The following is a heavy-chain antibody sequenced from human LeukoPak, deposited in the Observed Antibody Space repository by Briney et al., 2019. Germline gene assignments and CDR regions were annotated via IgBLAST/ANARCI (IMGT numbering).Heavy chain of an antibody. D-gene: IGHD3-3*01. CDR3: ARDSGLRFADY. Sequence: GGSLRLSCAASGFTFSTSWMHWVRQAPGKGLEWVARIDSDDSRTIYADSVKGRFTISRDNAKNTLYLQMNSLRAEDTAVYYCARDSGLRFADYWGQGTLVTVSS. J-gene: IGHJ4*02. CDR2: IDSDDSRT. CDR1: GFTFSTSW. V-gene: IGHV3-74*01.